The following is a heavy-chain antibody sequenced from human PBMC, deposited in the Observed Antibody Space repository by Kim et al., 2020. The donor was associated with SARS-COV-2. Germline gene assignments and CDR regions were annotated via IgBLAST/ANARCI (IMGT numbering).Heavy chain of an antibody. CDR1: GDSVSTNSVA. J-gene: IGHJ3*01. D-gene: IGHD2-15*01. V-gene: IGHV6-1*01. CDR3: ARGFCEDLPGVLNS. CDR2: TYYRSKWRS. Sequence: SRTLSLTCVISGDSVSTNSVAWNWIRQSPSRGLEWLGRTYYRSKWRSDYAVFVRGRITINADTSKNQLSLQLNSVTPDDTTVYYCARGFCEDLPGVLNSWGQGTLVTVSS.